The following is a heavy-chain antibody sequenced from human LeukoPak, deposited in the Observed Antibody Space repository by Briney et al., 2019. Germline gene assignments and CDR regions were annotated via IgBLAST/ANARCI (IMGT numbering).Heavy chain of an antibody. Sequence: GGSLRLSCAASGFTFSDTYMDWVRQAPGKGLEWVAVISYDGSNKYYADSVKGRFTISRDNSKNTLYLQMNSLRAEDTAVYYCARDRPGDYYDSSGPNWGQGTLVTVSS. CDR1: GFTFSDTY. CDR2: ISYDGSNK. J-gene: IGHJ4*02. V-gene: IGHV3-30*19. CDR3: ARDRPGDYYDSSGPN. D-gene: IGHD3-22*01.